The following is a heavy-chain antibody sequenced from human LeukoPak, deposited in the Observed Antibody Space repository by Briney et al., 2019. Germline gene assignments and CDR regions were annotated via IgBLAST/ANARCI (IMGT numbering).Heavy chain of an antibody. CDR2: IKQDGSEK. V-gene: IGHV3-7*01. D-gene: IGHD1-1*01. CDR3: AREIQYYYYGMDV. CDR1: GFTFSSCS. J-gene: IGHJ6*02. Sequence: GGSLRLSCAASGFTFSSCSMNWVRQAPGKGLEWVANIKQDGSEKYYVDSVKGRFTISRDNAKNSLYLQMNSLRAEDTAVYYCAREIQYYYYGMDVWGQGTTVTVSS.